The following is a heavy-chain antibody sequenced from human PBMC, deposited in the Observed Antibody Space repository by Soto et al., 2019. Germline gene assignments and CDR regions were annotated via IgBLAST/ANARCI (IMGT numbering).Heavy chain of an antibody. D-gene: IGHD6-13*01. V-gene: IGHV3-66*01. Sequence: EVQLVESGGGLVQPGGSLRLSCAASGFTFSSYSMNWVRQAPGKGLEWVSVIYSGGSTYYADSVKGRFTISRDNSKNTLYLQMNSLRAEDTAVYYCARDLGSSWPSSRDYYGMDVWGQGTTVTVSS. CDR3: ARDLGSSWPSSRDYYGMDV. CDR2: IYSGGST. J-gene: IGHJ6*02. CDR1: GFTFSSYS.